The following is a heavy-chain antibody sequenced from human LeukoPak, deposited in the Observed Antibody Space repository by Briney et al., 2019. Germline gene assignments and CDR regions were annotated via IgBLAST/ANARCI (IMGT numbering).Heavy chain of an antibody. CDR2: IRYDGSNK. Sequence: GGSLRLSCAASEFTLSSYGMHWVRQAPGKGLEWVAFIRYDGSNKYYADSVKGRFTISRDNSKNTLYLQMNSLRAEDTAVYYCARDSYYDSSGYYMPTFDYWGQGTLVTVSS. CDR3: ARDSYYDSSGYYMPTFDY. V-gene: IGHV3-30*02. CDR1: EFTLSSYG. J-gene: IGHJ4*02. D-gene: IGHD3-22*01.